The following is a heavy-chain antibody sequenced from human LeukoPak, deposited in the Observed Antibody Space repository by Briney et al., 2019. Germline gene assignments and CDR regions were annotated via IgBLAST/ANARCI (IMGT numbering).Heavy chain of an antibody. V-gene: IGHV4-38-2*01. CDR1: GYSISSGYY. Sequence: SETLSLTCAVSGYSISSGYYWGWTRQPPGKGLEWIGSIYHSGNTSYKPSLKSRVTISVDTSKNQFSLKLSSVTAADAAVYYCARVRSGYDLFDYWGQGTLVTVSS. D-gene: IGHD5-12*01. CDR3: ARVRSGYDLFDY. J-gene: IGHJ4*02. CDR2: IYHSGNT.